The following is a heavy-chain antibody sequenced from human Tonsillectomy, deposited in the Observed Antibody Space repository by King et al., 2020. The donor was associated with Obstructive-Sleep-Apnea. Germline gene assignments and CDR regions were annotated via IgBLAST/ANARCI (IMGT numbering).Heavy chain of an antibody. Sequence: VQLAESGGGLVKPGGSLRLSCAASGFTFSSYNMNWVRQAPGKGLEWVSSITSSSSYIYYADSVKGRFTISRDNAKNSLYLQMNSLRAEDTAVYYCARDPDGQEYFDLWGRATLVTVSS. CDR3: ARDPDGQEYFDL. D-gene: IGHD2-8*01. J-gene: IGHJ2*01. CDR1: GFTFSSYN. CDR2: ITSSSSYI. V-gene: IGHV3-21*01.